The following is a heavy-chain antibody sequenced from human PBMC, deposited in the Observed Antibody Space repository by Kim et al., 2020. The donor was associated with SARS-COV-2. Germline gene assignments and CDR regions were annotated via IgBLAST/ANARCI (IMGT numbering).Heavy chain of an antibody. J-gene: IGHJ6*04. Sequence: SETLSLTCTVSGGSISGYYWSWIRQPPGKGLEWIGYIYYSGSTNYNPSLKSRVTISVDTSKNQFSLKLSSVTAADTAVYYCARSTLYTQFGVWGKGTTVTVSS. CDR2: IYYSGST. CDR1: GGSISGYY. CDR3: ARSTLYTQFGV. V-gene: IGHV4-59*01. D-gene: IGHD2-2*02.